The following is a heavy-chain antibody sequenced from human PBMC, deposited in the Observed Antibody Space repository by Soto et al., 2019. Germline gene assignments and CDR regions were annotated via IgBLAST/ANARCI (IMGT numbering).Heavy chain of an antibody. Sequence: EVQLVESGGGLVKPGGSLRLSCTGSGFPFSAYNINWVRQAPGKGLEWVSALYDVDGSFYSDSVKGRFTTSSDSSKTTVYLQMNDLRPADTAVYYCATWHEREHAYDVWGQGTTVTVSS. CDR1: GFPFSAYN. D-gene: IGHD1-1*01. V-gene: IGHV3-66*01. CDR2: LYDVDGS. CDR3: ATWHEREHAYDV. J-gene: IGHJ3*01.